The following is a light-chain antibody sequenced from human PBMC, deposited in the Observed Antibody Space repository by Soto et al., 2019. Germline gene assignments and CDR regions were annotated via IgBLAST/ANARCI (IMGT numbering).Light chain of an antibody. CDR2: QTS. Sequence: EIVLTQSPATLPSFPGDRVTLSCRASQYINTRLAWYQHRPGQAPRLLIYQTSIRAAGIPAMFSASGSGTYFTLTISDVQPEDFALYYCHQRQSWPRTFGQGTKVHI. J-gene: IGKJ1*01. CDR3: HQRQSWPRT. CDR1: QYINTR. V-gene: IGKV3-11*01.